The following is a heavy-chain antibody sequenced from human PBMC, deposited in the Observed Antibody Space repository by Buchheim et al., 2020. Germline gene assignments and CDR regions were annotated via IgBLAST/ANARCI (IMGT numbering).Heavy chain of an antibody. CDR2: ISYDGSNK. CDR1: GFTFRSYA. J-gene: IGHJ5*02. Sequence: QVQLVESGGGVVQPGRSLRLSCAASGFTFRSYAMHWVRQAPGKGLEWVAVISYDGSNKYYADSVKGRFTISRGNAKNTLYLQMNSLRAEDTAVYYCARENSYADANWFDPWGQGTL. CDR3: ARENSYADANWFDP. D-gene: IGHD4-17*01. V-gene: IGHV3-30-3*01.